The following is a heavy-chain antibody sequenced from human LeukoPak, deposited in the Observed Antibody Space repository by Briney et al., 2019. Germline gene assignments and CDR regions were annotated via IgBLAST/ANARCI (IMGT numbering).Heavy chain of an antibody. D-gene: IGHD5-24*01. CDR1: GGTFSSYA. CDR2: IIPIVGTA. J-gene: IGHJ5*02. V-gene: IGHV1-69*05. CDR3: AVEMATIPNWFDP. Sequence: SVKVSCKASGGTFSSYAISWVRQAPGQGLEWMGGIIPIVGTANYAQKFQGRVTITTDESTSTAYMELSSLRSEDTAVYYCAVEMATIPNWFDPWGQGTLVTVSS.